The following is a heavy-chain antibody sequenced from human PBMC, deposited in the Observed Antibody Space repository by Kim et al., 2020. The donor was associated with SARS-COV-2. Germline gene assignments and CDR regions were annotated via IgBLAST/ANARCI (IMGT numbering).Heavy chain of an antibody. CDR3: AKYDFVWGSYRYSLPYYYYPMDV. CDR1: GFTFSNYA. CDR2: ISGNGGTT. V-gene: IGHV3-23*01. Sequence: GGSLRLSCAASGFTFSNYAMSWVRQAPGKGLEWVSTISGNGGTTYNADSLKARFTISRDNSKNTLYLQMNSLRAEDTALYYCAKYDFVWGSYRYSLPYYYYPMDVWGQGTTVTVSS. J-gene: IGHJ6*02. D-gene: IGHD3-16*02.